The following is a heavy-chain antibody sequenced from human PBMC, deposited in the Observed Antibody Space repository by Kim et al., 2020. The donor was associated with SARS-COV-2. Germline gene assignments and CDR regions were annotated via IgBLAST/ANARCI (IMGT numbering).Heavy chain of an antibody. V-gene: IGHV4-61*02. CDR2: IYTSGST. Sequence: SEILSLTCTVSGGSISSGSYYWSWIRQPAGKGLEWIGRIYTSGSTNYNPSLKSRVTISVDTSKNQFSLKLSSVTAAETAVYYCAREGGNSGYFARFIDFWGQGILVTVSS. D-gene: IGHD5-12*01. CDR3: AREGGNSGYFARFIDF. J-gene: IGHJ4*02. CDR1: GGSISSGSYY.